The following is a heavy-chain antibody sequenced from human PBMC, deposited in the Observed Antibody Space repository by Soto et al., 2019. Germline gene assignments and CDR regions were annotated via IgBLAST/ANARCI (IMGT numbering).Heavy chain of an antibody. D-gene: IGHD3-3*01. J-gene: IGHJ5*02. CDR3: ARTRRDTIFGVVIFGWFDP. Sequence: QVQLQQSGPGLVRPSETLSLTCTVSGGSFSDNYWNWLRQSPGTGLEWIGDVYSSGRTNYNPSFGSRVPLSIDTAKNQFSLKLTSVTAADTAVYYCARTRRDTIFGVVIFGWFDPWGQGARVIVSS. CDR2: VYSSGRT. V-gene: IGHV4-59*01. CDR1: GGSFSDNY.